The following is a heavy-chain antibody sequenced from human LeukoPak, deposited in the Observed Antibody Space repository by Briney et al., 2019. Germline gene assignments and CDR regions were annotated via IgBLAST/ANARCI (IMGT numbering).Heavy chain of an antibody. V-gene: IGHV3-23*01. Sequence: GGSLRLSCAASGFTFSSYGMSWVRQAPGKGLEWVSAISGSGGSTYYADSVKGRFTISRDNSKNTLYLQMNSLRAEDTAVYYCARDSGSSWYSVYFDYYYYYMDVWGKGTTVTVSS. D-gene: IGHD6-13*01. CDR2: ISGSGGST. CDR1: GFTFSSYG. CDR3: ARDSGSSWYSVYFDYYYYYMDV. J-gene: IGHJ6*03.